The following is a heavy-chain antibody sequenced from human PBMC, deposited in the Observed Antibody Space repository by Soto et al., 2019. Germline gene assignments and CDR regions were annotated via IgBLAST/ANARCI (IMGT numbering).Heavy chain of an antibody. CDR3: AKGHYYYESSGTAREALANNPYFFYS. Sequence: ASVKVSCKASGFSFGDYFMHWVRQAPGQGLEWMGIINPSGDSRNYAQKFQGRVTITRDTSTSTVYMDLSSLRYEDTAVYYCAKGHYYYESSGTAREALANNPYFFYSWGEVAVFTVAS. CDR2: INPSGDSR. V-gene: IGHV1-46*01. CDR1: GFSFGDYF. D-gene: IGHD3-22*01. J-gene: IGHJ4*02.